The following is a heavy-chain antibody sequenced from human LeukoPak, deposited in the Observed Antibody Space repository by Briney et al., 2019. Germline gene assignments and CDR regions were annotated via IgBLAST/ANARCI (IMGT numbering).Heavy chain of an antibody. CDR3: ATRDGRVGSRYMDV. V-gene: IGHV3-23*01. CDR1: GLTFSSYG. CDR2: ISGSSGST. J-gene: IGHJ6*03. Sequence: PGRSLRLSCAASGLTFSSYGMNWVRQVPGKGLEWVSTISGSSGSTYYADSVKGRFTISRDNSKNTLYLQMNSLRAEDTAVYYCATRDGRVGSRYMDVWGKRTTVTVSS. D-gene: IGHD5-24*01.